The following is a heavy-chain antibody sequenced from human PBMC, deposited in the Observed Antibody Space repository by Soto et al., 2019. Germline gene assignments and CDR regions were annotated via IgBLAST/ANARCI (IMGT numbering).Heavy chain of an antibody. CDR1: AFTFSTYA. CDR3: VKDLGHSGFCSTTTCAHY. Sequence: LRLSCSASAFTFSTYAMHWVRQAPGKGLEYVSVISSSGGYTNYADSVKGRFTVSRDNSKNTLYLQMSSLRPEDTAVYYCVKDLGHSGFCSTTTCAHYWGQGTLVTVSS. J-gene: IGHJ4*02. V-gene: IGHV3-64D*06. D-gene: IGHD2-2*01. CDR2: ISSSGGYT.